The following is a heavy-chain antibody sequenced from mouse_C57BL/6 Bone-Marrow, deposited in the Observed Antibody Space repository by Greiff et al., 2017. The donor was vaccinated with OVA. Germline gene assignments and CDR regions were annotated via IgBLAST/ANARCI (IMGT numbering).Heavy chain of an antibody. D-gene: IGHD1-1*01. CDR3: ARGNYYGSSYYAMDY. CDR1: GFTFSDYY. Sequence: VQLKESEGGLVQPGSSMKLSCTASGFTFSDYYMAWVRQVPEKGLEWVANINYDGSSTYYLDSLKSRFIISRDNAKNILYLQMSSLKSEDTATYYCARGNYYGSSYYAMDYWGQGTSVTVSS. J-gene: IGHJ4*01. CDR2: INYDGSST. V-gene: IGHV5-16*01.